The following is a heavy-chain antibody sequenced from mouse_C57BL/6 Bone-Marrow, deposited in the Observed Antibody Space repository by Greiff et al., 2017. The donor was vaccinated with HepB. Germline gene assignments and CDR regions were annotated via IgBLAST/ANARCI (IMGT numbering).Heavy chain of an antibody. Sequence: EVQGVESGGDLVKPGGSLKLSCAASGFTFSSYGMSWVRQTPDKRLEWVATISSGGSYTYYPDSVKGRFTISRDNAKNTLYLQMSSLKSEDTAMYYCASGSNYVLDYWGQGTTLTVSS. J-gene: IGHJ2*01. CDR2: ISSGGSYT. CDR3: ASGSNYVLDY. V-gene: IGHV5-6*01. CDR1: GFTFSSYG. D-gene: IGHD2-5*01.